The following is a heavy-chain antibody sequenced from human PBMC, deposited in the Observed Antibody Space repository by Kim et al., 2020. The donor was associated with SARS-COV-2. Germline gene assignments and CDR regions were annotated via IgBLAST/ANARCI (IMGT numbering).Heavy chain of an antibody. V-gene: IGHV1-2*06. CDR3: ARDLTPWTIFSHGWFDP. Sequence: ASVKVSCKASGYTFTGYYMHWVRQAPGQGLEWMGRINPNSGGTNYAQKFQGRVTMTRDTSISTAYMELSRLRSDDTAVYYCARDLTPWTIFSHGWFDPWGQGTLVTVSS. J-gene: IGHJ5*02. CDR1: GYTFTGYY. CDR2: INPNSGGT. D-gene: IGHD3-3*01.